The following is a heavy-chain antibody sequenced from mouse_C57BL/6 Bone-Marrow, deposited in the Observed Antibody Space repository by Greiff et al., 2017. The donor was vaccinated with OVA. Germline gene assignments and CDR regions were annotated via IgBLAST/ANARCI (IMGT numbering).Heavy chain of an antibody. CDR2: ISSGSSTI. V-gene: IGHV5-17*01. CDR1: GFTFSDYG. J-gene: IGHJ3*01. Sequence: EVKLMESGGGLVKPGGSLKLSCAASGFTFSDYGMHWVRQAPEKGLEWVAYISSGSSTIYYADTVKGRFTISRDNAKNTLFLQMTSLGSEDTAMYYCARQVYDYEGAWFAYWGQGTLVTVSA. CDR3: ARQVYDYEGAWFAY. D-gene: IGHD2-4*01.